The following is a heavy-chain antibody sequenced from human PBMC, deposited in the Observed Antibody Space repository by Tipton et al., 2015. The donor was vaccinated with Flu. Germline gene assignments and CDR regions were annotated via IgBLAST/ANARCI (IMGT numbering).Heavy chain of an antibody. CDR2: IYTSGST. D-gene: IGHD3-16*02. J-gene: IGHJ4*02. CDR3: ARGLGRPSDYDHVWGSHRPFHY. CDR1: GPSITSGSYF. V-gene: IGHV4-61*02. Sequence: TLSLTCTVSGPSITSGSYFWSWIRQPAGKDLEWIGRIYTSGSTNYNPSLESRVTISMDTSKNQFSLKLSSVTAADTAMYYCARGLGRPSDYDHVWGSHRPFHYWGQGTLVTVSS.